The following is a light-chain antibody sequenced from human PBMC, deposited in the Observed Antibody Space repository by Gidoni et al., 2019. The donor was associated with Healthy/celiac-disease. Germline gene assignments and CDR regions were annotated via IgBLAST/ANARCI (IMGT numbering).Light chain of an antibody. J-gene: IGKJ4*01. CDR1: QSISNY. Sequence: DIQLTQSPSSLSASVGDRVTITCRASQSISNYLNWDQKKPGKAPKLLIYAASSLQSGVPSRFSGSGSGTDFTLTISSLQPEDFATYYCQQNNSTPCTFGEGTKVEIK. CDR2: AAS. V-gene: IGKV1-39*01. CDR3: QQNNSTPCT.